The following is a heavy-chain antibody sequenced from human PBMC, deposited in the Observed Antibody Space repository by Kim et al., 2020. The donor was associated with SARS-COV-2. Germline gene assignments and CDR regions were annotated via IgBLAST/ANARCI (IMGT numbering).Heavy chain of an antibody. CDR3: ARDITIFGVADFDYYGMDV. CDR2: INSDGSST. V-gene: IGHV3-74*01. J-gene: IGHJ6*02. D-gene: IGHD3-3*01. CDR1: GFTFSSYW. Sequence: GGSLRLSCAASGFTFSSYWMHWVRQAPGKGLVWVSRINSDGSSTSYADSVKGRFTISRDNAKNTLYLQMNSLRAEDTAVYYCARDITIFGVADFDYYGMDVWGQGTTVTVSS.